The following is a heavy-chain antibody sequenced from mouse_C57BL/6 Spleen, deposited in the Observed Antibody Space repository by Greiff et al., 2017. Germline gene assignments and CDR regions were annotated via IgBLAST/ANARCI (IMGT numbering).Heavy chain of an antibody. D-gene: IGHD4-1*01. CDR3: GRSELTGKSYYALDY. Sequence: EVQLQQSGPELVKPGASVKISCKASGYSFTGYYMNWVKQSPEKSLEWIGEINPSTGGTTYNQKFKAKATLTVDKSSSTAYMQLKSRTSEDSAVYYCGRSELTGKSYYALDYWGQGTSVTVST. V-gene: IGHV1-42*01. J-gene: IGHJ4*01. CDR1: GYSFTGYY. CDR2: INPSTGGT.